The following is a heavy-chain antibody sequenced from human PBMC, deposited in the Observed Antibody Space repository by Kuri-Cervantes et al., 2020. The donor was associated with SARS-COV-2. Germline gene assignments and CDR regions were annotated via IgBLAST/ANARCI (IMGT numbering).Heavy chain of an antibody. Sequence: ASVKVSCKASGYTFTSYGISWVRQAPGQGLEWMGIINPSGGSTSYAQKFQGRVTMTRDTSTSTVYMELSSLRSEDTAVYYCAREDGRGYFDWLSATSYYYYYMDVWGKRTTVTVSS. CDR1: GYTFTSYG. J-gene: IGHJ6*03. CDR2: INPSGGST. CDR3: AREDGRGYFDWLSATSYYYYYMDV. D-gene: IGHD3-9*01. V-gene: IGHV1-46*03.